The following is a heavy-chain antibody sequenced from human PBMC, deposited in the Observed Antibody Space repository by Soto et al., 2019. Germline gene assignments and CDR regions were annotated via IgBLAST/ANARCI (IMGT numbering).Heavy chain of an antibody. CDR1: GYSFTSYW. CDR2: IYPGDSDT. J-gene: IGHJ3*02. V-gene: IGHV5-51*01. CDR3: ARPPSCSGGSCYNDSFDI. D-gene: IGHD2-15*01. Sequence: PGESLKISCKCSGYSFTSYWIGWVRQMPGKGLEWMGIIYPGDSDTRYSPSFQGQVTISADKSISTAYLQWSSLKASDTAMYYCARPPSCSGGSCYNDSFDIWGQGTMVTVSS.